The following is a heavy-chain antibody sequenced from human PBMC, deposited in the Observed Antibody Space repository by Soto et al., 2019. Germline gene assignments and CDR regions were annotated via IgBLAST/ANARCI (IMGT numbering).Heavy chain of an antibody. CDR3: ARRNILWFGVAYGMDA. Sequence: SETLSLTCAVYGGSFSGYYWSWIRQPPGKGLEWIGEINHSGSTNYNPSLKSRVTISVDTSKNQFSLTLSSVTAADTAVYYCARRNILWFGVAYGMDAWGQGTTVTVSS. J-gene: IGHJ6*02. CDR2: INHSGST. D-gene: IGHD3-10*01. CDR1: GGSFSGYY. V-gene: IGHV4-34*01.